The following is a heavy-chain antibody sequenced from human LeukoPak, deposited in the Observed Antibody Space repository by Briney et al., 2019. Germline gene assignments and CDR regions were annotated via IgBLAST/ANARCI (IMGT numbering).Heavy chain of an antibody. CDR1: GYSISSGYY. CDR2: IYHSGST. CDR3: ARQVATISNWADP. V-gene: IGHV4-38-2*01. J-gene: IGHJ5*02. Sequence: SETLSLTCAVSGYSISSGYYWGWIRPPPGKGLEWIGSIYHSGSTYYNPSLKSRVTISVDTSKNQFSLKLSSVTAADTAVYYCARQVATISNWADPFGLGSLVTVSA. D-gene: IGHD5-12*01.